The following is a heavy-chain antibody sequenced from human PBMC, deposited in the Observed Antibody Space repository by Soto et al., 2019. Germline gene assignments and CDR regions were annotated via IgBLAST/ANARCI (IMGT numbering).Heavy chain of an antibody. J-gene: IGHJ2*01. Sequence: EVQLVESGGGLVQPGGSLRLSCAASGFTFSSYSMNWVRQAPGKGLEWVSYISSSSSTIYYADSVKGRFTISRDNAKNSLYLQMNSLRAEDTAVYYCARPTVTTNWYFDLWGRGTLVTVSS. D-gene: IGHD4-17*01. V-gene: IGHV3-48*01. CDR1: GFTFSSYS. CDR3: ARPTVTTNWYFDL. CDR2: ISSSSSTI.